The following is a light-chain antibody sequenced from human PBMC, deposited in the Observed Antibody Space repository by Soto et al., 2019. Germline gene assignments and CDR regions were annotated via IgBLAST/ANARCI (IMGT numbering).Light chain of an antibody. CDR3: QHYSNWPPNPL. CDR1: QSVSSN. CDR2: SAS. V-gene: IGKV3-15*01. Sequence: EIVMTQSPATLSVSPGERATLSCRASQSVSSNLAWYQQKPGQAPRLLIYSASTRATGIPARFSGSGSGTEFTLTISSLQSEDFAVYYCQHYSNWPPNPLFGGGTKVEIK. J-gene: IGKJ4*01.